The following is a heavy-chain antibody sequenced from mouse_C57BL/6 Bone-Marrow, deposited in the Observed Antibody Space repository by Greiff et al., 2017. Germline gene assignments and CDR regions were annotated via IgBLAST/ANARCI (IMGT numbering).Heavy chain of an antibody. Sequence: QVQLQQSGAELARPGASVKLSCTASGYTFTSYGISWVKQRTGQGLEWIGEIYPRSGTTYYNEKFKGKATLTADKSSSTAYMELRSLTSEDSAVYFCARYYYGSSLLAYWGQGTLVTVSA. D-gene: IGHD1-1*01. J-gene: IGHJ3*01. CDR3: ARYYYGSSLLAY. CDR1: GYTFTSYG. CDR2: IYPRSGTT. V-gene: IGHV1-81*01.